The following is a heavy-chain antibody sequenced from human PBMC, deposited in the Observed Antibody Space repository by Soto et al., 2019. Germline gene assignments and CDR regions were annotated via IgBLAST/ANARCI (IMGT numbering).Heavy chain of an antibody. CDR3: TRGYCNSPSCSGSDWFDP. J-gene: IGHJ5*02. CDR2: VSTYNGDT. Sequence: ASVKVSCKASGYTFIDYGIYWVRHAPGQGLEWMGWVSTYNGDTKYSPKLQGRVTMIRDTSTSTANMELRSLVSDDTAIYYCTRGYCNSPSCSGSDWFDPRGQGTLVTVSS. D-gene: IGHD2-2*01. CDR1: GYTFIDYG. V-gene: IGHV1-18*01.